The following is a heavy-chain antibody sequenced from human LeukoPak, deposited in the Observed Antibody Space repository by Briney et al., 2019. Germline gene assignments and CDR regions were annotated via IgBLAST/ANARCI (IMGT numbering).Heavy chain of an antibody. CDR3: AELGITMIGGV. J-gene: IGHJ6*04. CDR1: GFTFSNYE. CDR2: ISSSGSTI. V-gene: IGHV3-48*03. D-gene: IGHD3-10*02. Sequence: GGSLRLSCAASGFTFSNYEMNWVRQAPGKGLEWVSYISSSGSTIYYADSVKGRFTISRDNAKNSLYLQMNSLRAEDAAVYYCAELGITMIGGVWGKGTTVTISS.